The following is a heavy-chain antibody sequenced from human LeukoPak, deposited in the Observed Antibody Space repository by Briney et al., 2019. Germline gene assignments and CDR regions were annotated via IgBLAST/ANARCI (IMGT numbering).Heavy chain of an antibody. CDR1: GFTFSSYG. CDR3: ARVAVAATRSFDI. J-gene: IGHJ3*02. V-gene: IGHV3-74*01. CDR2: INGDGSNT. Sequence: GGTLRLSCAASGFTFSSYGMSWVRQAPGKGPEWVSRINGDGSNTFYADSVKGRFTISRDNAKNTVYLQMNSLRVEDTAVYYCARVAVAATRSFDIWGQGTMVTVSS. D-gene: IGHD2-15*01.